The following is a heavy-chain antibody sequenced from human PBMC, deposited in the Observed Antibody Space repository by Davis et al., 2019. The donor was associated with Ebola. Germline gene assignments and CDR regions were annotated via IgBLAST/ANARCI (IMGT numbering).Heavy chain of an antibody. Sequence: SVKVSCKASGGTFSSYAISWGRQAAGQGFEWMGGIIPIFGTANYAQKFQGRVTITADESTSTAYMELSSLRSEDTAVYYCAREDSGPENAYYGMDVWGQGTTVTVSS. J-gene: IGHJ6*02. CDR2: IIPIFGTA. D-gene: IGHD6-19*01. CDR1: GGTFSSYA. CDR3: AREDSGPENAYYGMDV. V-gene: IGHV1-69*13.